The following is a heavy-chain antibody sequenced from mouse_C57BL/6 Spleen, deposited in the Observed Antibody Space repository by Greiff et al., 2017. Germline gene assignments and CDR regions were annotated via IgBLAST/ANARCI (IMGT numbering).Heavy chain of an antibody. Sequence: QVHVKQPGAELVKPGASVKMSCKASGYTFTSYWITWVKQRPGQGLEWIGDIYPGSGSTNYNEKFKSKATLTVDTSSSTAYMQLSSLTSEDSAVYYCARLYYGSSYEGDYAMDYWGQGTSVTVSS. D-gene: IGHD1-1*01. J-gene: IGHJ4*01. CDR3: ARLYYGSSYEGDYAMDY. CDR2: IYPGSGST. CDR1: GYTFTSYW. V-gene: IGHV1-55*01.